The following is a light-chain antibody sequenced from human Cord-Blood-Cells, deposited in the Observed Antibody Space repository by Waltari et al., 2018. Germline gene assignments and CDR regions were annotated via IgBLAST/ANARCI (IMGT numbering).Light chain of an antibody. CDR2: GAS. J-gene: IGKJ2*01. CDR1: QSVSSSY. CDR3: QQYGSSPYT. Sequence: EIVLTQSPGTLSLSPGERATLSCRASQSVSSSYLAWYQQKPRQAPRLLIYGASSRATCIPDRFSGSGSGTDFTLTISRLEPEDFAVYYCQQYGSSPYTFGQGTKLEIK. V-gene: IGKV3-20*01.